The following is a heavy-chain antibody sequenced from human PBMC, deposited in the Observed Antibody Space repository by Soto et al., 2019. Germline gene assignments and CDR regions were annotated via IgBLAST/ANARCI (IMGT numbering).Heavy chain of an antibody. V-gene: IGHV3-23*01. D-gene: IGHD2-15*01. CDR2: VIGSGFST. CDR1: GFTFSSYG. J-gene: IGHJ6*02. CDR3: AKYPRGSSDV. Sequence: EVQLLESGGGLVQPGGSLRLSCAASGFTFSSYGMTWVRQAPGKGLEWVSGVIGSGFSTYYADSVRGRFTISRDNSKNTLYLQMNSLRAEDTAVYYCAKYPRGSSDVWGHGTTVTVSS.